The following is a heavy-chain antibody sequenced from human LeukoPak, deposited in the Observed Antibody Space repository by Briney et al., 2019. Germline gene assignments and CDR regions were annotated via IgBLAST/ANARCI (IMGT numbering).Heavy chain of an antibody. J-gene: IGHJ3*02. CDR3: ARIEWERLGRAFDI. Sequence: GGSLRLSCAASGFTFSSYAMSWVRQAPGKGLEWVSAISGSGGSTYYADSVKGRFTISRDNSKNTLYLQMNSLRAEDMAVYYCARIEWERLGRAFDIWGQGTMVTVSS. V-gene: IGHV3-23*01. D-gene: IGHD1-26*01. CDR1: GFTFSSYA. CDR2: ISGSGGST.